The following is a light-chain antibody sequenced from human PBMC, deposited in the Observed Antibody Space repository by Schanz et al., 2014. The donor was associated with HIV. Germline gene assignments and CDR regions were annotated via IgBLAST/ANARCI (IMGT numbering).Light chain of an antibody. CDR2: GVS. J-gene: IGLJ3*02. Sequence: QSALTQPASMAGSPGQSITLSCTGTSSDVGAYNHVSWYQQHPGKAPKLLIFGVSHRPSGVSNRFSGSKSDNTASLTISGLQAEDEADYYCSSYTSISTRVFGGGTKLTVL. V-gene: IGLV2-14*03. CDR3: SSYTSISTRV. CDR1: SSDVGAYNH.